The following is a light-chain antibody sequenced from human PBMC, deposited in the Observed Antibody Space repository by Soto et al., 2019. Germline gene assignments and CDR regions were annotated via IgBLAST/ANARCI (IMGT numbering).Light chain of an antibody. CDR3: QQYNTYPDT. V-gene: IGKV1-5*03. CDR2: KAS. J-gene: IGKJ2*01. CDR1: QSISSW. Sequence: DIQMTQSPSTLSASVGDRVTITCRASQSISSWLAWYQQKPGKAPKLLIYKASSLESGVPSRFSGSGSGTEFTLTISSLQPDDFATYYCQQYNTYPDTFGQGTKLEFK.